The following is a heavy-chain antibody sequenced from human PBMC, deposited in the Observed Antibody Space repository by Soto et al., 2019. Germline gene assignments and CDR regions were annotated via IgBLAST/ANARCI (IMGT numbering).Heavy chain of an antibody. D-gene: IGHD3-10*01. J-gene: IGHJ6*02. CDR1: GGSFSGYY. CDR2: INHSGST. CDR3: ASRWLWVRGVIRSDYYYGMDV. V-gene: IGHV4-34*01. Sequence: SETLSLTCAVYGGSFSGYYWSWIRQPPGKGLEWIGEINHSGSTNYNPSLKSRVTISVDTSKNQFSLKLSSVTAADTAVYYCASRWLWVRGVIRSDYYYGMDVWGQGTTVTVSS.